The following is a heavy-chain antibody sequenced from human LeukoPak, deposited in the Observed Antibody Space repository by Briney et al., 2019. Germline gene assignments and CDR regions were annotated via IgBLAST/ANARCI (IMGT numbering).Heavy chain of an antibody. CDR1: GFTFDDYA. CDR2: ISWNSGSI. J-gene: IGHJ6*02. Sequence: GGSLRLSCAASGFTFDDYAMHWVRQAPGKGLEWVSGISWNSGSIGYADSVKGRFTISRDNAKNSLYLQMNSLRAEDTALYYCAKDVSAASYYYYDGMDVWGQGTTVTVSS. CDR3: AKDVSAASYYYYDGMDV. D-gene: IGHD2-2*01. V-gene: IGHV3-9*01.